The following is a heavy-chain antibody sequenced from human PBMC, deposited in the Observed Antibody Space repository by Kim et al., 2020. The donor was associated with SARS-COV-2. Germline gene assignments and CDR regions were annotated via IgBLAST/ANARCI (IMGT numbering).Heavy chain of an antibody. CDR3: ARPVLYYYGSGSRGWFDP. J-gene: IGHJ5*02. Sequence: SETLSLTCTVSGYSISSGYYWGWIRQPPGKGLEWIGSIYHSGSTYYNPSLKSRVTISVDTSKNQFSLKLSSVTAADTAVYYCARPVLYYYGSGSRGWFDPWGQGTLVTVSS. CDR2: IYHSGST. CDR1: GYSISSGYY. D-gene: IGHD3-10*01. V-gene: IGHV4-38-2*02.